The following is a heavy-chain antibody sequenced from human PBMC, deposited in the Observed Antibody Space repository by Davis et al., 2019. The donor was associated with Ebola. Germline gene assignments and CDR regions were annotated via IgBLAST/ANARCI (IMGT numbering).Heavy chain of an antibody. Sequence: GESLKISCAASGFTFSSYAMHWVRQAPGKGLEWVAGISYDGNKKHYADSVKGRFTISRDNSKNTMYLQMKSLRADDTAVYYCAKSGLSFGVVKYHYGMDVWGKGTTVTVSS. CDR3: AKSGLSFGVVKYHYGMDV. CDR1: GFTFSSYA. J-gene: IGHJ6*04. CDR2: ISYDGNKK. V-gene: IGHV3-30*04. D-gene: IGHD3-3*01.